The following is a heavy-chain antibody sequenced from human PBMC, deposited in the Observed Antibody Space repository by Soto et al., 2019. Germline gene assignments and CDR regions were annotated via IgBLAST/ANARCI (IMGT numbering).Heavy chain of an antibody. D-gene: IGHD2-15*01. Sequence: PSETLSLTCTVSGGSISSGGYYWSWIRQHPGKVLEWIGYIYYSGSTYYNPSLKSRVTIXVXXSXNXFXLXXXSVTXADTALYYCARTGGNAGHFDYWGQGTLVTVSS. CDR3: ARTGGNAGHFDY. CDR2: IYYSGST. V-gene: IGHV4-31*03. CDR1: GGSISSGGYY. J-gene: IGHJ4*02.